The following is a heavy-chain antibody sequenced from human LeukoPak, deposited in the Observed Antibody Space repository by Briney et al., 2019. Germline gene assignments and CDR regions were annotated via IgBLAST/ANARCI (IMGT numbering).Heavy chain of an antibody. CDR3: ARDVLYSSGWYNYFDY. Sequence: GSSVKVSCKASVGTFSSYAISWVGQTPGQGLEWMGRIFPIFGTANYAQKCQGRVTITTDESTSTAYMELSSLRSEDTAVYYCARDVLYSSGWYNYFDYWGQGTLVTVSS. D-gene: IGHD6-19*01. V-gene: IGHV1-69*05. J-gene: IGHJ4*02. CDR1: VGTFSSYA. CDR2: IFPIFGTA.